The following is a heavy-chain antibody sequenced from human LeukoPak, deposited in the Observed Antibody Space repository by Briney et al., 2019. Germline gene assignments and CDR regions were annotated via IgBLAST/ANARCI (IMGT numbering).Heavy chain of an antibody. CDR1: GGSIRGYY. D-gene: IGHD4-17*01. V-gene: IGHV4-59*01. CDR3: ARSEYGDYGDFDY. J-gene: IGHJ4*02. Sequence: SETLSLTCNVSGGSIRGYYWSWIRQPPGKGLEWIGYIYYSGSTNYNPSLKSRVTISIDTSKNQFSLKLSSVTAADTAVYYCARSEYGDYGDFDYWGQGTLVTVSS. CDR2: IYYSGST.